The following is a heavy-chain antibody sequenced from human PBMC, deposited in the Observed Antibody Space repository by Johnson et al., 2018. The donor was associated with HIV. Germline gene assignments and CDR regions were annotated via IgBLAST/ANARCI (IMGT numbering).Heavy chain of an antibody. J-gene: IGHJ3*01. V-gene: IGHV3-66*02. CDR2: IFTVGDV. Sequence: EKLVESGGGLAQPGGSLRLSCAASGITVSSNYMSWVRQAPGKGLEWVSVIFTVGDVYYADSVKGRFTISRDNSKNFLYLQMNSPRPEDTAVYYCARDGRDLVTRGSFDVWGQVTVVTVSS. D-gene: IGHD5-18*01. CDR1: GITVSSNY. CDR3: ARDGRDLVTRGSFDV.